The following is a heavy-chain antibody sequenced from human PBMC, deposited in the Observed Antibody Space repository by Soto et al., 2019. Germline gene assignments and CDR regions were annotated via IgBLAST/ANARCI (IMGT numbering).Heavy chain of an antibody. CDR1: GGSISSYY. V-gene: IGHV4-59*01. CDR3: ASVDTAMTSDYYDYYLDV. D-gene: IGHD5-18*01. CDR2: IYYSGST. Sequence: QVQLQESGPGLVKPSETLSLTCTVSGGSISSYYWSWIRQPPGQGLEWIGYIYYSGSTNYHPSLRSRVTISVYTSKNQFSLKLSSVTAADSAVYYCASVDTAMTSDYYDYYLDVWGKGTTVTVAS. J-gene: IGHJ6*03.